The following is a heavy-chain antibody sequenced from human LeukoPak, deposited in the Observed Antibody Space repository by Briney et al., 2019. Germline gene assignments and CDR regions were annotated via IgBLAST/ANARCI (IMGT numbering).Heavy chain of an antibody. Sequence: AGGSLRLSCAASGFTFSSYGMHWVRQAPGKGLEWVAFIRYDGSNKYYADSVKGRFTISRDNSKNTLYLQMNSLRAEDTVVYYCAKALLYYDFWSGPSHDYWGQGTLVTVSS. CDR3: AKALLYYDFWSGPSHDY. D-gene: IGHD3-3*01. J-gene: IGHJ4*02. CDR1: GFTFSSYG. V-gene: IGHV3-30*02. CDR2: IRYDGSNK.